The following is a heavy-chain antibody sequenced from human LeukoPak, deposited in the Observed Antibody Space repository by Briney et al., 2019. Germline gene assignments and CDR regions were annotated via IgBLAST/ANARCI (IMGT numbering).Heavy chain of an antibody. Sequence: PGVSLRLSCAASGFTFSSYAMSWVRQAPGKGLEWVSAISGSGGSTYYADSVKGRFTLSRDNSRNTLYLQMNSLRAEDTAVYYCAKDGSGSYPSLFDYWGQGTLVTVSS. J-gene: IGHJ4*02. CDR3: AKDGSGSYPSLFDY. CDR2: ISGSGGST. CDR1: GFTFSSYA. D-gene: IGHD1-26*01. V-gene: IGHV3-23*01.